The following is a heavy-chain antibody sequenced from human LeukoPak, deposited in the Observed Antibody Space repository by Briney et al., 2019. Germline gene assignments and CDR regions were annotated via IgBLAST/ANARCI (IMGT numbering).Heavy chain of an antibody. J-gene: IGHJ3*01. CDR2: ISSSGSII. Sequence: GGSLRLSCAASGFTFSSCELSWVRQALAKGPEWVSYISSSGSIIYYADSVKGRFTISRDSAKNSLYLQMNSLRAEDTAVYYCAIHDYRSNSDAFDVWGQGTMVTVSS. CDR3: AIHDYRSNSDAFDV. V-gene: IGHV3-48*03. CDR1: GFTFSSCE. D-gene: IGHD4-23*01.